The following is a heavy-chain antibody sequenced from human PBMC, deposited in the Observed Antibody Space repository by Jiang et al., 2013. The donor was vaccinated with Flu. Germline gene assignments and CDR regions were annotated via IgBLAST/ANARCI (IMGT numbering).Heavy chain of an antibody. J-gene: IGHJ3*02. Sequence: IGYIYYSGSTNYNPSLKSRVTISVDTSKNQFFLKLSSVTAADTAVYYCARSHEPAKDDAFDIWGQGTMVTVSS. CDR3: ARSHEPAKDDAFDI. D-gene: IGHD1-14*01. CDR2: IYYSGST. V-gene: IGHV4-59*01.